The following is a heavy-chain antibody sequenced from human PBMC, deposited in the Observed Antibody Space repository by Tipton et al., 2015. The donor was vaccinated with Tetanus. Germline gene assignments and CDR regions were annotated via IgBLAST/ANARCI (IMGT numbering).Heavy chain of an antibody. CDR3: ARGLIDYFDY. CDR1: GFTFSNYY. CDR2: ISSSGHIK. J-gene: IGHJ4*02. Sequence: SLRLSCAASGFTFSNYYMSWIRQAPGKGLEWVSHISSSGHIKYDADSLKGRFTISRDNAKNTLYLQMNSPRAEDTAVYFCARGLIDYFDYWGRGTLVTVSS. D-gene: IGHD2-21*01. V-gene: IGHV3-11*01.